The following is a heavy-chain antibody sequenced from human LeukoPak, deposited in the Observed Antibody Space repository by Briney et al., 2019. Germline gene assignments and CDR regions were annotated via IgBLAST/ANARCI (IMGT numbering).Heavy chain of an antibody. CDR3: ARSVPAAKDPVSGGFDP. CDR1: GFTFSSYG. V-gene: IGHV3-30*02. CDR2: IRYDGSNK. J-gene: IGHJ5*02. Sequence: GGSLRLSCAASGFTFSSYGMHWVRQAQGKGLEWVAFIRYDGSNKYYADSVKGRFTISRDNSKNTLYLQMNSLRAEDTAVYYCARSVPAAKDPVSGGFDPWGQGTLVTVSS. D-gene: IGHD2-2*01.